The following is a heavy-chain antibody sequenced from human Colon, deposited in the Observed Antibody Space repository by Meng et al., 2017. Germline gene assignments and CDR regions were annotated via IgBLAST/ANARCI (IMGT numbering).Heavy chain of an antibody. CDR2: IYYSGST. CDR3: ARQTITGTARGWFDP. CDR1: GGSISTSTYY. Sequence: QLQLQESGPGLVKPSETLSLTCIASGGSISTSTYYWGWIRQPPGKGLECIGNIYYSGSTYYNPSLKSRVTISVDTSKNQFSLKLSSMTAADTAVYYCARQTITGTARGWFDPWGQGTLVTVSS. D-gene: IGHD1-7*01. V-gene: IGHV4-39*01. J-gene: IGHJ5*02.